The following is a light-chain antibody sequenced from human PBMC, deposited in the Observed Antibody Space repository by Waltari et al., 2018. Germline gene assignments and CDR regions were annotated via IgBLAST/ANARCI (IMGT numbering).Light chain of an antibody. J-gene: IGLJ2*01. V-gene: IGLV1-40*01. CDR1: GSNIGAGYD. CDR2: GFN. CDR3: QSYDTSLSVI. Sequence: QSVLTQPPSVSGAPGQRVTISCTGSGSNIGAGYDVHWYQQLPGKAPKLLILGFNNRPSGGPDRFSGSQSGTSASLAITGLQAEDEADYFCQSYDTSLSVIFGGGTKLTVL.